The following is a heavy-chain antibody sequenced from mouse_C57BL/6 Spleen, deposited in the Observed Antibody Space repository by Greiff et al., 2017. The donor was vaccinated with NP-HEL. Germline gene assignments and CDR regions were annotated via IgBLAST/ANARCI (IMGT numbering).Heavy chain of an antibody. V-gene: IGHV1-15*01. CDR3: TRPGRGWFAY. Sequence: VQLQQSGAELVRPGASVTLSCKASGYTFTDYEMHWVKQTPVHGLEWIGAIDPETGGTAYNQKFKGKAILTADKSSSTAYMELRSLTSEDSAVYYCTRPGRGWFAYWGQGTLVTVSA. CDR1: GYTFTDYE. D-gene: IGHD3-3*01. J-gene: IGHJ3*01. CDR2: IDPETGGT.